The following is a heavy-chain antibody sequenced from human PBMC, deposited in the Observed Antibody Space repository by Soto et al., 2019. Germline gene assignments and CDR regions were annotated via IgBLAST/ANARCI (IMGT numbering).Heavy chain of an antibody. CDR2: ISDSGTT. V-gene: IGHV3-23*01. J-gene: IGHJ5*01. D-gene: IGHD2-2*01. CDR1: GFTFRTSA. Sequence: EVQLLDSGGGLVQPGGSLRLSCAASGFTFRTSAMSWVRQAPGKGLEWVSTISDSGTTYYSDSVKVRFTISRDNSRNALDLQMNSLRVEDTAVYYCAKGGEGSCSRSSCIYCSDSWGQGTVVTVSS. CDR3: AKGGEGSCSRSSCIYCSDS.